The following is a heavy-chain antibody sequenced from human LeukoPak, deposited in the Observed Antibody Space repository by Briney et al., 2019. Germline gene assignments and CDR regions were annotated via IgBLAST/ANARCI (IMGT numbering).Heavy chain of an antibody. J-gene: IGHJ5*02. CDR3: ARDPSGWYSWFDP. CDR1: GGSTSSYY. D-gene: IGHD6-19*01. Sequence: SETLSLTCTVSGGSTSSYYWSWIRQPPGKGLEWIGYIYYSGSTNYNPSLKSRVTISVDTSKNQFSLKLSSVTAADTAVYYCARDPSGWYSWFDPWGQGTLVTVSS. CDR2: IYYSGST. V-gene: IGHV4-59*01.